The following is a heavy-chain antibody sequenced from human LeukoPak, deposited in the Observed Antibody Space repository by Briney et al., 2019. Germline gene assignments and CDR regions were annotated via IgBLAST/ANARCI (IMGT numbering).Heavy chain of an antibody. D-gene: IGHD2-8*01. V-gene: IGHV3-11*04. CDR1: GFTFSDYY. Sequence: GGYLRLSCAASGFTFSDYYMSWIRQAPGKGLEWLSYISSSGTSIYYADFVKGRFTISRDNTKKSVHLQMSSLRAEDTAVYFCASATNPGGTFDYWGKGTLVTVSS. CDR2: ISSSGTSI. J-gene: IGHJ4*02. CDR3: ASATNPGGTFDY.